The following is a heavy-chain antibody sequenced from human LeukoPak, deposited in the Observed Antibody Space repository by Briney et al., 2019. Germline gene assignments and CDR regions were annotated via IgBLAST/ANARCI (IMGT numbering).Heavy chain of an antibody. CDR1: GYTFTGYY. CDR3: ARAEGGMIFGVVIS. D-gene: IGHD3/OR15-3a*01. J-gene: IGHJ5*02. Sequence: ASVKVSCKASGYTFTGYYMHWVRQAPGQGLEWMGWINPNSGGTNYAQKFQGRVTMTRDTSISTAYMELSRLRSDDTAVYYCARAEGGMIFGVVISWGQGTLVTVSS. CDR2: INPNSGGT. V-gene: IGHV1-2*02.